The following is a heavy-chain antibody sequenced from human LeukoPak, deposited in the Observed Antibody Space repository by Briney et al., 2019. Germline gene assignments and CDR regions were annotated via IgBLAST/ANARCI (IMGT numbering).Heavy chain of an antibody. J-gene: IGHJ4*02. CDR2: IYPGDSDT. CDR3: ARQSSNSFYYFDY. D-gene: IGHD6-13*01. V-gene: IGHV5-51*01. CDR1: GFSFTTYW. Sequence: GESLKISCKGSGFSFTTYWIGWVRQMPGKSLEWMGIIYPGDSDTRYSPSFQGQVTISADKSINTAYLQWRSLKASDTAIFYCARQSSNSFYYFDYWGQGTLVTVSS.